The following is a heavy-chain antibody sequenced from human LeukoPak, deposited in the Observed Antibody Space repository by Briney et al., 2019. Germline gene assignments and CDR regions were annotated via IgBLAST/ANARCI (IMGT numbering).Heavy chain of an antibody. J-gene: IGHJ4*02. Sequence: GGSLRLSCAASGFTFSTYGMHWVRQAPGKGLEWVAVMSNDGGNKYYADSVTGRFSVSRDNSKNTLSLQMNRLRDEDTAVYYCVKDTRWLLQGYFDSWGQGTLVTVSS. CDR1: GFTFSTYG. D-gene: IGHD2-15*01. CDR3: VKDTRWLLQGYFDS. CDR2: MSNDGGNK. V-gene: IGHV3-30*18.